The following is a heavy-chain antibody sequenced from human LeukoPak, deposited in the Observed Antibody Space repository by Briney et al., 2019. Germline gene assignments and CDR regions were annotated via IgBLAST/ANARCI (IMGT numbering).Heavy chain of an antibody. CDR2: IYYGGST. V-gene: IGHV4-59*01. D-gene: IGHD3-10*01. Sequence: SETLSLTCTVSGGSISSYYWSWIRQPPGKGLEWMGYIYYGGSTNYNPSLKSRVTISVDTSKNQFSLKLSSVTAADTAVYYCARGRSSMVRGYYYYYMDVWGKGTTVTISS. J-gene: IGHJ6*03. CDR3: ARGRSSMVRGYYYYYMDV. CDR1: GGSISSYY.